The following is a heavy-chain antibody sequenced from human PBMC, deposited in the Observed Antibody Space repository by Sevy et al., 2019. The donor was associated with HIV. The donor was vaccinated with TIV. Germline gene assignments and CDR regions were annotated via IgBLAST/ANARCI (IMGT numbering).Heavy chain of an antibody. Sequence: GGSLRLSCAASGFTFTNYGMHWVRQAAGKGLEWVSGISNSGANTYYADSVRGRLTVSRDNSTNPGYLQLNSLRAADTAIYYCAKEWTLLSHGYGEFDYWGQGTLVTVSS. D-gene: IGHD1-1*01. V-gene: IGHV3-23*01. CDR2: ISNSGANT. J-gene: IGHJ4*02. CDR3: AKEWTLLSHGYGEFDY. CDR1: GFTFTNYG.